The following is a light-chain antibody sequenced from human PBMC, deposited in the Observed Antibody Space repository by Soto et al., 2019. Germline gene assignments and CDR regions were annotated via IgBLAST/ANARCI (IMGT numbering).Light chain of an antibody. V-gene: IGKV3-20*01. J-gene: IGKJ1*01. CDR1: QSVSSY. CDR2: GAS. Sequence: IVLTHSPATLSFSPGEIATLSVRASQSVSSYLAWYQQKPGQAPRLLIYGASSRATDIPDRFSGSGSGTDFTLTITRLEPEDFAVYYCQQYGNLPWTFGQGTKVDIK. CDR3: QQYGNLPWT.